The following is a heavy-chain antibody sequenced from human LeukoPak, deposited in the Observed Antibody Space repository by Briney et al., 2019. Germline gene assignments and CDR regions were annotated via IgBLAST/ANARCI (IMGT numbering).Heavy chain of an antibody. J-gene: IGHJ6*02. CDR1: GFTFGDYA. D-gene: IGHD6-13*01. Sequence: PGGSLRLSCTASGFTFGDYAMSWVRQAPGKGLEWVGFIRSEAYGGATEYAASVKGRFTISRDDSKSIAYLQMNSLKTEDTAVYYCTRDRRYSSYYYYYYGMDVWGQGTTVTVS. CDR2: IRSEAYGGAT. CDR3: TRDRRYSSYYYYYYGMDV. V-gene: IGHV3-49*04.